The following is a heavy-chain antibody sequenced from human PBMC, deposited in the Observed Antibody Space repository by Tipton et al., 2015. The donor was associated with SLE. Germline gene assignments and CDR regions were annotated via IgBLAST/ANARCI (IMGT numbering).Heavy chain of an antibody. Sequence: TLSLTCTVSGGSISRYYWGWIRQPAGKGLEWIGRIYTGGNTKYNPSLASRVTLSVDASKDQFSLRLTSVTAADTAVYYCVVCSPSSCSYFDYGGQGRLVTVSS. V-gene: IGHV4-4*07. D-gene: IGHD2-2*01. CDR2: IYTGGNT. J-gene: IGHJ4*02. CDR3: VVCSPSSCSYFDY. CDR1: GGSISRYY.